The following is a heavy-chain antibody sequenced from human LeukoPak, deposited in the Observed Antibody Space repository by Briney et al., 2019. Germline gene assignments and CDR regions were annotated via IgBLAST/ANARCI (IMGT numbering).Heavy chain of an antibody. CDR2: IYPRDGST. V-gene: IGHV1-46*01. CDR1: GYTFTSNY. J-gene: IGHJ3*02. CDR3: ARCRQCLVRLGAFDI. D-gene: IGHD6-19*01. Sequence: ASVKVSCKASGYTFTSNYIHWVRQAPGQGLEWMGMIYPRDGSTSYAQKFQGRVTITADESTSTAYMELSSLRSEDTAVYYCARCRQCLVRLGAFDIWGQGTMVTVSS.